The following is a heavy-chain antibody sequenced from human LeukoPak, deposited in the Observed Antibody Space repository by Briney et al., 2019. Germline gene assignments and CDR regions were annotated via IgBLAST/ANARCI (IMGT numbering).Heavy chain of an antibody. CDR1: GYSISSGYY. CDR3: ARMFRTVWELPYY. V-gene: IGHV4-38-2*02. Sequence: SETLSLTCTVSGYSISSGYYWGWIRQPPGKGLEWIGSIYHDGNTYYNPSLKSRVTISVDTSKNQFSLRLSSVTAADTAVYYCARMFRTVWELPYYWGPGTLVTVSS. CDR2: IYHDGNT. J-gene: IGHJ4*02. D-gene: IGHD1-26*01.